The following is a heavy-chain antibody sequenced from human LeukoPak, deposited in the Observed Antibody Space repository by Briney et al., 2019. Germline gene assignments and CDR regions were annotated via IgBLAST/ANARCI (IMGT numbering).Heavy chain of an antibody. V-gene: IGHV4-34*01. CDR3: ARRPYYGSGSYYNVWWFDP. Sequence: SETLSLTCAVNGGSFSGYYWSWIRQPPGKGLEWIGEINHSGSTNYNPSLKSRVTISVDTSKNQFSLKLSSVTAADTAVYYCARRPYYGSGSYYNVWWFDPWGQGTLVTVSS. CDR1: GGSFSGYY. CDR2: INHSGST. J-gene: IGHJ5*02. D-gene: IGHD3-10*01.